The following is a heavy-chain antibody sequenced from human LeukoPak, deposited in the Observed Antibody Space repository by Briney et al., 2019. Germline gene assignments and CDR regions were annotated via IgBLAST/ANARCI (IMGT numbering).Heavy chain of an antibody. CDR3: AKGAVVVVVAAHFDY. CDR2: ISGSGGST. V-gene: IGHV3-23*01. CDR1: GFTFSSYA. J-gene: IGHJ4*02. Sequence: GGSVRHSCAASGFTFSSYAMSWVRQTPGKGLEWVSAISGSGGSTYYADSVKGRFTISRDNSKNTLYLQMNSLRAEDTAVYYCAKGAVVVVVAAHFDYWGQGTLVTVSS. D-gene: IGHD2-15*01.